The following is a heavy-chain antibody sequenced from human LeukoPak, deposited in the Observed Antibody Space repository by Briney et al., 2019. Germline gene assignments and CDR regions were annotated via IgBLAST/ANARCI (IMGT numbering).Heavy chain of an antibody. Sequence: MPSETLSLTCAVHGGSFSGYYWSWIRQPPGKGLELIGEIHHDGSTNYNPSLKSRVTISVDTSKNQFSLKLSSVTAADTAVYYCARHPLRYSSGWYDYWGQGTLVTVSS. CDR3: ARHPLRYSSGWYDY. CDR1: GGSFSGYY. D-gene: IGHD6-19*01. V-gene: IGHV4-34*01. CDR2: IHHDGST. J-gene: IGHJ4*02.